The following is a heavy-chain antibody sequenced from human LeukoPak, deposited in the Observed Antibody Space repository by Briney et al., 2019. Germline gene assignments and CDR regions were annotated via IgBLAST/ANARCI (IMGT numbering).Heavy chain of an antibody. J-gene: IGHJ4*02. D-gene: IGHD3-22*01. Sequence: SETLSLTCTVSGGSIRSSSYYWGWPRHPPGQGLEWVGSIYYSGTTNYKPSLRSRVTISVDPSKNHFSLKLSSVTAADTAVYYCARHAGSYYTYHFHYWGQGTLVTVSS. CDR3: ARHAGSYYTYHFHY. CDR1: GGSIRSSSYY. CDR2: IYYSGTT. V-gene: IGHV4-39*01.